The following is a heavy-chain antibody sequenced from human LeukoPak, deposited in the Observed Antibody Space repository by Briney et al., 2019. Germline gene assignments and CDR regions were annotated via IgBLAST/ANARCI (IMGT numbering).Heavy chain of an antibody. CDR1: GYTISSGYY. V-gene: IGHV4-38-2*02. CDR3: ARVPGFSSGWYFIDY. J-gene: IGHJ4*02. Sequence: PSETLFLTCTVSGYTISSGYYWGWIRQSPGKGLEWIGSIYHSGSTYYNPSLKSRVTISVDTSKNHFSLKLNPVTAADTAVYYCARVPGFSSGWYFIDYWGQGTLVTVSS. CDR2: IYHSGST. D-gene: IGHD6-19*01.